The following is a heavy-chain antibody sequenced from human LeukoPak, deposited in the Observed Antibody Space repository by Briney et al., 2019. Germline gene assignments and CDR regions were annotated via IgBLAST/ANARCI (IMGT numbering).Heavy chain of an antibody. V-gene: IGHV3-74*01. Sequence: GGSLTLTCAASGFTFSSYWMHWVRQAPGKGLVWVSRITNDGSSTSHADSVKGRFTISRDNAKNTLYLQMNSLRAEDTAVYYCAREGDYGDYFDYWGQGTLVTVSS. CDR3: AREGDYGDYFDY. J-gene: IGHJ4*02. D-gene: IGHD4-17*01. CDR1: GFTFSSYW. CDR2: ITNDGSST.